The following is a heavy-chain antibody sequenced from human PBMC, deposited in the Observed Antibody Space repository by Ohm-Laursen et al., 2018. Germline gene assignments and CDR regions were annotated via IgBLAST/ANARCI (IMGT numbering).Heavy chain of an antibody. V-gene: IGHV1-18*01. CDR1: GYTFTSYG. D-gene: IGHD3-22*01. CDR2: ISVYNGNT. J-gene: IGHJ4*02. CDR3: ARDRYDSSGYHVFDY. Sequence: SVKVSCKASGYTFTSYGISWVRQAPGQGLEWMGWISVYNGNTNYAQKLQGRVTMTTDTSTSIAYMELRSLRSDDTAVYYCARDRYDSSGYHVFDYWGQGTLVTVSS.